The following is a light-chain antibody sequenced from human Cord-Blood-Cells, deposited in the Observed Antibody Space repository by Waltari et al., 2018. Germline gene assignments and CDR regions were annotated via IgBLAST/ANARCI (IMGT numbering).Light chain of an antibody. CDR1: QSLLHSDGKTY. V-gene: IGKV2D-29*02. CDR3: MPSIPLPLT. J-gene: IGKJ4*01. Sequence: DIVMTQTPLSLSVTPGQPASISCKSSQSLLHSDGKTYLYWYLQKPGQSPQLLIYEVSHRFSGVPDRFSGRGSGTDFTLKISRVEAEDVGVYYCMPSIPLPLTLGGGTKVEIK. CDR2: EVS.